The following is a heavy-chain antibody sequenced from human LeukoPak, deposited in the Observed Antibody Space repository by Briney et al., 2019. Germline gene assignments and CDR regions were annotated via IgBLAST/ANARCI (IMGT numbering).Heavy chain of an antibody. V-gene: IGHV4-34*01. CDR2: INHSGST. Sequence: SETLSLTCAVYGGSFSGYYWSWIRQPPGKGLEWIGEINHSGSTNYNPSLKSRVTISVDTSKNQFSLKLSSVTAADTAVYYCASERDYYDSSGYPYWGQGTLVTVSS. CDR3: ASERDYYDSSGYPY. CDR1: GGSFSGYY. J-gene: IGHJ4*02. D-gene: IGHD3-22*01.